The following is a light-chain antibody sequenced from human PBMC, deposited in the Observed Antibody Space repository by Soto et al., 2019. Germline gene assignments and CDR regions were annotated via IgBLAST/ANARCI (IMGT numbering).Light chain of an antibody. Sequence: QSALTQPPSASGTPGQRVTISCSGDSSNIGANSVTWYRQLPGTGPQLLCFTNDQRRSGVPDRFSGFTSGISCSLAISGLQSEDEGDYYCAAWDAGLNGYVFGGGTKGTLL. J-gene: IGLJ1*01. CDR2: TND. CDR1: SSNIGANS. CDR3: AAWDAGLNGYV. V-gene: IGLV1-44*01.